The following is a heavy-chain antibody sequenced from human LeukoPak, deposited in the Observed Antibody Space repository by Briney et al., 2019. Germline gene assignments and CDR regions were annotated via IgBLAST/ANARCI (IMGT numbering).Heavy chain of an antibody. CDR3: ARRRSSSFDY. Sequence: SETLSLTCTVSGGSISSYYWSWIRQPPGKGLEWIGYIYYSGSTNYNPSLKSRVTISVDTSTNQFSLKLSSVTAADTAVYYCARRRSSSFDYWGQGTLDTVSS. J-gene: IGHJ4*02. V-gene: IGHV4-59*08. CDR2: IYYSGST. CDR1: GGSISSYY. D-gene: IGHD6-13*01.